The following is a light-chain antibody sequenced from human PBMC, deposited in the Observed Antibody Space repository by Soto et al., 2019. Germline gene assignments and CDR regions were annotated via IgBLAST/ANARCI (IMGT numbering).Light chain of an antibody. V-gene: IGKV1-33*01. Sequence: AGVGDRVTITCQASQNINNYLNWYQQKPGRAPKLLIYDASNLEAGVPSRFRGSGSGTDFTLALRCRQPGDFATSICEPAYSYPRTFGEGTQLDI. J-gene: IGKJ2*01. CDR2: DAS. CDR1: QNINNY. CDR3: EPAYSYPRT.